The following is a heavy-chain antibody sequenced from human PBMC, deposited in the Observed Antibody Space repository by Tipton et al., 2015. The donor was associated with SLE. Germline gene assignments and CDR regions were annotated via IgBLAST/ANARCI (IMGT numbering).Heavy chain of an antibody. CDR2: IYYSGST. CDR3: ARDKSSHSKYILDY. CDR1: GFSISSLSYY. V-gene: IGHV4-61*01. Sequence: TLSLTCSVSGFSISSLSYYWNWIRQPPGKGLEWIGDIYYSGSTNYNPSLNSRVTMSVDTSKNQFSLNRTSVTAADTAVYYCARDKSSHSKYILDYWGQGTLVTVSS. J-gene: IGHJ4*02. D-gene: IGHD3-3*02.